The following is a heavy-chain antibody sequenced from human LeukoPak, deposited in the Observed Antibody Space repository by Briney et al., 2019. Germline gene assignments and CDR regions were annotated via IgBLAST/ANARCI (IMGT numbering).Heavy chain of an antibody. CDR1: GFTLSSYS. CDR3: ARPRTDYDYVWGSYSTPIYYYYGMDV. Sequence: PGGSLRLSCAATGFTLSSYSMNWVRQAPGKGPEWVSSISSSSSYIYYADSVKGRFTISRDNAKNSLYLQMNSLRAEDTAVYYCARPRTDYDYVWGSYSTPIYYYYGMDVWGQGTTVTDSS. V-gene: IGHV3-21*01. D-gene: IGHD3-16*01. J-gene: IGHJ6*02. CDR2: ISSSSSYI.